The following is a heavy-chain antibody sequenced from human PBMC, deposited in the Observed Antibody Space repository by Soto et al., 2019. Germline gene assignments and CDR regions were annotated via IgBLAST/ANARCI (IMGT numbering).Heavy chain of an antibody. Sequence: PSQTLSLTCAISGDSVSSNSAAWNWIRQSPSRGLEWLGRTYYRSKWYNDYAVSVKSRITINPDTSKNQFSLQLNSVTPEDTAVYYCESSYSSSWGNWFDPWGPGTLVTVSS. CDR1: GDSVSSNSAA. D-gene: IGHD6-13*01. CDR2: TYYRSKWYN. CDR3: ESSYSSSWGNWFDP. J-gene: IGHJ5*02. V-gene: IGHV6-1*01.